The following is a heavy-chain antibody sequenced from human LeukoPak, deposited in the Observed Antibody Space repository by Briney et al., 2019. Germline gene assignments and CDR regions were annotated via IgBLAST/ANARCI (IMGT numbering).Heavy chain of an antibody. J-gene: IGHJ4*02. CDR2: INNSGST. V-gene: IGHV4-34*01. Sequence: TLSLTCAVYGGSFSGYYWSWIRQPPGKGLEWIGEINNSGSTNYNPSLKSRVTISVDMSKNQFSLKLSFVTAADTAVYYCARVVDYDSSGYYYVPFDYWGQGTLVTVSS. D-gene: IGHD3-22*01. CDR1: GGSFSGYY. CDR3: ARVVDYDSSGYYYVPFDY.